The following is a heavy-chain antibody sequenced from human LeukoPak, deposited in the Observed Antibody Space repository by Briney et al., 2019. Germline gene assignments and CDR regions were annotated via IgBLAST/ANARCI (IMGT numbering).Heavy chain of an antibody. CDR3: AKAPRDSTTRYFDL. Sequence: PGGSLRLSCAASGFTFSSYSMNWVRQAPGKGLEWVSSISSSSSYIYYADSVKGRFTISRDNAKNSLYLQMNSLRAEDTAVYYCAKAPRDSTTRYFDLWGRGTLVTVSS. CDR2: ISSSSSYI. J-gene: IGHJ2*01. D-gene: IGHD5/OR15-5a*01. CDR1: GFTFSSYS. V-gene: IGHV3-21*04.